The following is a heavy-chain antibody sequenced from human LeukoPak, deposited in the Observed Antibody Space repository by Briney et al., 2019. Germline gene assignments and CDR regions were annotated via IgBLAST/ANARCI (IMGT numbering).Heavy chain of an antibody. J-gene: IGHJ6*02. CDR1: GGSINDDY. CDR3: ARVSVVYGMDV. Sequence: SETLSLTCTVSGGSINDDYWSWVRQPPGKGLEWIGYMFHTGSTNYNPSLKSRVTMSVDTSKTRFFLMLSSVTAADTALYYCARVSVVYGMDVWGQGTAVTVSS. V-gene: IGHV4-59*01. CDR2: MFHTGST.